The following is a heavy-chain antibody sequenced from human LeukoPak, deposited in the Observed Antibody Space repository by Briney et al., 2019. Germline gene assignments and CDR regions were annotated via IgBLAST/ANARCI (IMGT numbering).Heavy chain of an antibody. J-gene: IGHJ6*02. CDR3: ARGGGLDV. D-gene: IGHD3-16*01. CDR1: GFSFSGYW. CDR2: INHNGNVN. Sequence: GGSLRLSCTASGFSFSGYWMNWARQAPGKGLEWVASINHNGNVNYYVDSVKGRFTISRDNAKNSLYLQMSNLRAEDTAVYFCARGGGLDVWGQGATVTVSS. V-gene: IGHV3-7*03.